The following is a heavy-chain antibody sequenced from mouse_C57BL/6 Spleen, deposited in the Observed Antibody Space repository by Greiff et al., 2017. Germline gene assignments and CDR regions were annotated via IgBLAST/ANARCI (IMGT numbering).Heavy chain of an antibody. CDR3: AKTLNWDVGYFDV. CDR2: IWSGGST. CDR1: GFSVTSYG. Sequence: VQGVESGPGLVQPSQSLSITCTVSGFSVTSYGVHWVRQPPGKGLEWLGVIWSGGSTDYNAAFISRLSISKDNSKSQVFFKMNSLQADDTAIYYCAKTLNWDVGYFDVWGTGTTVTVSS. D-gene: IGHD4-1*01. V-gene: IGHV2-4*01. J-gene: IGHJ1*03.